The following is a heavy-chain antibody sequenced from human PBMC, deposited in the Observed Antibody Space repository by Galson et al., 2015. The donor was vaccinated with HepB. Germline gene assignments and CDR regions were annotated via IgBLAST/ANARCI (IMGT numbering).Heavy chain of an antibody. J-gene: IGHJ5*02. D-gene: IGHD3-16*01. Sequence: SLRLSCAASGFTFSSYAMHWVRQAPGKGLEWVAVISYDGSNKYYADSVKGRFTISRDNSKNTLYLQMNSLRAEDTAVYYCARESATDGGPGWFDPWGQGTLVTVSS. CDR3: ARESATDGGPGWFDP. V-gene: IGHV3-30-3*01. CDR1: GFTFSSYA. CDR2: ISYDGSNK.